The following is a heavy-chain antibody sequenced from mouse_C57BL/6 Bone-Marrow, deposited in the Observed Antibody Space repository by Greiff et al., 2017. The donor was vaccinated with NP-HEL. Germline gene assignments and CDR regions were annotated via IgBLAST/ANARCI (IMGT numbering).Heavy chain of an antibody. CDR3: ARGNYYGSSYGIDY. J-gene: IGHJ2*01. CDR2: IYPGSGST. V-gene: IGHV1-55*01. D-gene: IGHD1-1*01. Sequence: QVQLQQSGAELVKPGASVKMSCKASGYTFTSYWITWVKQRPGQGLEWIGDIYPGSGSTNYNEKFKSKATLTVDTSSSTAYMQLSSLTSEDSAVYYCARGNYYGSSYGIDYWGQGTTLTVSS. CDR1: GYTFTSYW.